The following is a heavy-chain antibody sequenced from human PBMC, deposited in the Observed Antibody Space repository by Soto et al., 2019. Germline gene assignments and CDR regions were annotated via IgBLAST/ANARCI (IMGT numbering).Heavy chain of an antibody. V-gene: IGHV3-7*03. Sequence: ELQLVESGGGLVQPGGSLRLSCTTSGFTFRGYWMNWVRQAPGKGLEWVANIKQDGSESFYVDSVKGRFTISRDNAKNSLHLQMNSLRAEDTAVYFCAREVGYDWHFDKWGQGTLVSVSS. CDR3: AREVGYDWHFDK. CDR1: GFTFRGYW. D-gene: IGHD5-12*01. J-gene: IGHJ4*02. CDR2: IKQDGSES.